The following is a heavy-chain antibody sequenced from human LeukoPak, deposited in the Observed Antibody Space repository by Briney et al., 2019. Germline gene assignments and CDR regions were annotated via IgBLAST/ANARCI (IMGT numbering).Heavy chain of an antibody. J-gene: IGHJ4*02. CDR3: ASRPGYSTFFDY. CDR2: ISYDGSNK. V-gene: IGHV3-30*04. Sequence: GGSLRLSCAASGFTFSSYAMHWVRQAPGKGLEWVAVISYDGSNKYYADSVKGRFTISRDNSKNTLYLQVNSLRAEDTAVYYCASRPGYSTFFDYWGQGALVTVSS. CDR1: GFTFSSYA. D-gene: IGHD3-9*01.